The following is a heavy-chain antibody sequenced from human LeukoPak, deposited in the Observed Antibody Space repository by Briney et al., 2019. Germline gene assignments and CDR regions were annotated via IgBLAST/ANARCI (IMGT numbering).Heavy chain of an antibody. CDR1: GFTFSSSA. D-gene: IGHD2-15*01. J-gene: IGHJ4*02. CDR3: AKQLGYCSDGSCYFPY. Sequence: PGGSLRLSCAASGFTFSSSAMSWVRQAPGKGLEWVYAISNNGGYTYYADSVQGRFTISRDNSRSTLCLQMNSLRAEDTAVYYCAKQLGYCSDGSCYFPYWGQGTLVTVSS. V-gene: IGHV3-23*01. CDR2: ISNNGGYT.